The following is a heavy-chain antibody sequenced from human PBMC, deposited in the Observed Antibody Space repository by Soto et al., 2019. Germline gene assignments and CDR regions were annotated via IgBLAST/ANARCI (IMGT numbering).Heavy chain of an antibody. J-gene: IGHJ5*01. D-gene: IGHD2-15*01. CDR1: GFSFSSYA. V-gene: IGHV3-23*01. Sequence: GGSLRLSCAASGFSFSSYAMTWVRQTPGKGLEWVSTISSSGGTTYYADSVKGRFTISRDNAKNTLFLQMNSLRAEDTAIYYCAKRDHSGGSRGAPFRSWGPGTLVTVSS. CDR2: ISSSGGTT. CDR3: AKRDHSGGSRGAPFRS.